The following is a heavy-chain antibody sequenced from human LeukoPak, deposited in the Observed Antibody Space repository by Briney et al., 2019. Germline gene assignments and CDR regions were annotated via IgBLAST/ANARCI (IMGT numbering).Heavy chain of an antibody. Sequence: PSETLSLTCAVYGGSFSGYYWSWIRQPPGKGLEWIGEINHSGSTNYNPSLKSRVTISVDTSKNQFSLKLSSVTAAGTAVYYCARTYSGSYYGMDVWGQGTTVTVSS. CDR2: INHSGST. D-gene: IGHD1-26*01. J-gene: IGHJ6*02. CDR3: ARTYSGSYYGMDV. V-gene: IGHV4-34*01. CDR1: GGSFSGYY.